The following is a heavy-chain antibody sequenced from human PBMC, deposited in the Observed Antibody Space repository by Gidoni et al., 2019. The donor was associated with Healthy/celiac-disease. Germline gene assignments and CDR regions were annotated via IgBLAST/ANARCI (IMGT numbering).Heavy chain of an antibody. V-gene: IGHV2-5*01. CDR1: GFSLSTSGVG. D-gene: IGHD3-9*01. J-gene: IGHJ3*02. CDR3: AHSVLRYFDWLGNDAFDI. CDR2: IYWNDDK. Sequence: QITLKESGPTLVKPTQTLTLTCTFSGFSLSTSGVGVGWIRQPPGKALEWLALIYWNDDKRYSPSLKSRLTITKDTSKNQVVLTMTNMDPVDTATYYCAHSVLRYFDWLGNDAFDIWGQGTMVTVSS.